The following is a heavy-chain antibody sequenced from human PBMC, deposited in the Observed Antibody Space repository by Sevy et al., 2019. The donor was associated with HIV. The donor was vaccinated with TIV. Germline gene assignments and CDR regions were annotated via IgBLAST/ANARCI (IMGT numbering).Heavy chain of an antibody. CDR2: INPNSGGA. CDR3: VRADPAQHFDS. V-gene: IGHV1-2*02. Sequence: ASVKVSCKASGYTFSAYYMHWVRQAPGQGLEWMGWINPNSGGANYAQKFQGRVTMTRDTSTSTAYMELSSLRSEDTAVYYCVRADPAQHFDSWGQGTLVTVSS. CDR1: GYTFSAYY. J-gene: IGHJ4*02.